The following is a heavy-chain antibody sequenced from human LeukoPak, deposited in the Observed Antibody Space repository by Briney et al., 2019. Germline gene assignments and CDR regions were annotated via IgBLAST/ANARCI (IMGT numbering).Heavy chain of an antibody. CDR1: GGSFSGYY. CDR3: ARGYSGSYLGY. V-gene: IGHV4-34*01. Sequence: SETLSLTCAVYGGSFSGYYWDWIRQPPGKGLDWIGNIHYSGGTYYNPSLKSRVTISVDTSKNQFSLKLSSVTAADTAVYYCARGYSGSYLGYWGQGTLVTVSP. CDR2: IHYSGGT. J-gene: IGHJ4*02. D-gene: IGHD1-26*01.